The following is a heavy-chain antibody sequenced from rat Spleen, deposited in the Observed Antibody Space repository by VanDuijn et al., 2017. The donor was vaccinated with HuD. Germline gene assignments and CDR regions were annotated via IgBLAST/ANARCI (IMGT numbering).Heavy chain of an antibody. Sequence: EVQLVETGGGLVQPGRSLKLSCVASGFTFSSYWMYWVRQAPGKGLEWVSSITTGSGNTYYRDSVKGRFTISRDNAKSTLYLQMDSLRSEDTATYYCARMNYYDGTYYWGQGTLVTVSS. V-gene: IGHV5-58*01. J-gene: IGHJ3*01. D-gene: IGHD1-12*02. CDR2: ITTGSGNT. CDR3: ARMNYYDGTYY. CDR1: GFTFSSYW.